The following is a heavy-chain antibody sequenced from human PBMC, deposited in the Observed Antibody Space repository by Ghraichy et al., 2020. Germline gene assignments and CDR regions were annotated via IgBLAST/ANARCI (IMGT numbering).Heavy chain of an antibody. V-gene: IGHV3-74*01. CDR2: IDTDASST. CDR1: GFTFNDYY. J-gene: IGHJ1*01. CDR3: ARDASSYYASPH. Sequence: GGSLRLSCAASGFTFNDYYMHWVRQAPGRGLVWVSRIDTDASSTRYADSVKGRFTISRDNAKNTLYLQMNSLRAEDTAVYYCARDASSYYASPHWREGTLITDPS. D-gene: IGHD1-26*01.